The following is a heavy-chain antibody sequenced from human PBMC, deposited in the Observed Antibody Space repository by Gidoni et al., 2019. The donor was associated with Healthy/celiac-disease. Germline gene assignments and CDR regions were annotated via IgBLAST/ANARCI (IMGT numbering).Heavy chain of an antibody. J-gene: IGHJ4*02. V-gene: IGHV1-46*01. Sequence: QVQLVQSGAEVKKPGASVKVSCMASGYTFTSYDMPWGRQAPGQGLEWMGITHPSGGSTSHAQKFQCRVTMTRDTSTSTVYMELSSLRSEDTAVYYCATAPLRWSLRGALDYWGQGTLVTVSS. D-gene: IGHD2-21*02. CDR2: THPSGGST. CDR3: ATAPLRWSLRGALDY. CDR1: GYTFTSYD.